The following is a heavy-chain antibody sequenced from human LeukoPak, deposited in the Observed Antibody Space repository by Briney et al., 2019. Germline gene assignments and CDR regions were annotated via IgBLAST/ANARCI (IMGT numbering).Heavy chain of an antibody. CDR1: GFSFRSFW. D-gene: IGHD3-16*01. CDR3: ASGGHIDY. Sequence: PGGSLRLSCAGSGFSFRSFWMSWLRQAPGKGLEWVANIDEDGNEKNYVDFVKGRFTISRDNAKNSLYLQMNSLRVEDTAVYYCASGGHIDYCGQGTLVTVSS. J-gene: IGHJ4*02. CDR2: IDEDGNEK. V-gene: IGHV3-7*01.